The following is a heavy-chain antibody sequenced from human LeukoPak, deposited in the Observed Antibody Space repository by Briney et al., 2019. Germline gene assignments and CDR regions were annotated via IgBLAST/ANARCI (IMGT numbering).Heavy chain of an antibody. Sequence: PSETLSLTCTVSGPSISSYYWSWIRQPPGKGLEWIGRIYASGGTNYNPSLKSRVSMSVDTSKNQFSLHLTSVTAADTAVYYCASYSGGNVYYVYWGQGTLVTVSS. V-gene: IGHV4-4*07. CDR1: GPSISSYY. D-gene: IGHD1-26*01. J-gene: IGHJ4*02. CDR3: ASYSGGNVYYVY. CDR2: IYASGGT.